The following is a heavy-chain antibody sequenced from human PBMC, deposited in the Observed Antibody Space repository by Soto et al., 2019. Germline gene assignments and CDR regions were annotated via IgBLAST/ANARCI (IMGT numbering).Heavy chain of an antibody. CDR1: GCSCSDYY. CDR2: ISTSGSST. V-gene: IGHV3-11*01. J-gene: IGHJ6*03. Sequence: QVQLVESGGGLIKPGGSLRLSCAASGCSCSDYYMSWIRQAPGKGLEWVSLISTSGSSTDYADSVKGRFTISRDNAKNSLSLQMNSLRAEDTAVYYCANLAKNHYHYMDVWGKGTTVTVSS. D-gene: IGHD1-26*01. CDR3: ANLAKNHYHYMDV.